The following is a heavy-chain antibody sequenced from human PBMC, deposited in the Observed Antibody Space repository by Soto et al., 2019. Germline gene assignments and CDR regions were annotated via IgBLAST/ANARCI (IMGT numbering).Heavy chain of an antibody. V-gene: IGHV3-43*01. CDR1: GFTFDDYA. J-gene: IGHJ6*02. CDR2: ITWDGFST. Sequence: PGGSLRLSCAASGFTFDDYAMHWVRQAPGRGLEWVSLITWDGFSTYYADSVKGRFTISRDNSKNSLYLQMNSLRTEDTALYYCAKVPGRYHYYGMDVWGQGTTVTVSS. CDR3: AKVPGRYHYYGMDV.